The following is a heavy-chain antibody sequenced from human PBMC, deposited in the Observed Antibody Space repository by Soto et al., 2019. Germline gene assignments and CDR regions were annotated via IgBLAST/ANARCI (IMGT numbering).Heavy chain of an antibody. D-gene: IGHD2-21*02. CDR1: GFALSYTGEG. CDR3: VQSRCGGDCLTFYSSHAYNGLDV. J-gene: IGHJ6*02. V-gene: IGHV2-5*02. Sequence: QITLKESGPTLVKPTQTLTLTCTFSGFALSYTGEGVGWVRRPPGKALEWLALIYWDDDKRYNPSLRSRLTITKDTYKKQVVLTMTNMDPVDTATYYCVQSRCGGDCLTFYSSHAYNGLDVWGQGTTVTVSS. CDR2: IYWDDDK.